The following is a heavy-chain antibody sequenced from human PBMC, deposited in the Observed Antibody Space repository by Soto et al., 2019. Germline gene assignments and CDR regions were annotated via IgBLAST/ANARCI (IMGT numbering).Heavy chain of an antibody. V-gene: IGHV3-23*01. J-gene: IGHJ4*02. D-gene: IGHD2-15*01. CDR2: VSGSGGST. CDR3: AKEEGSCCGGICYSSFDY. Sequence: EVQLLESGGGLVQPGGSLRLACATSGFTFSSYAMNWVRQAPGKGLEWVSGVSGSGGSTSYADSVKGRFTISRDNSKNTVFMQMNSLRAEDTAVYFCAKEEGSCCGGICYSSFDYWGQGALVTVSS. CDR1: GFTFSSYA.